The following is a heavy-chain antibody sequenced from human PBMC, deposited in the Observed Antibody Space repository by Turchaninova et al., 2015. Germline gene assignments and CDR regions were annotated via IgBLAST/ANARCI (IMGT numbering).Heavy chain of an antibody. CDR1: GGTFSPSA. CDR2: IIPIFGTA. CDR3: ARGPDSSDYYYFY. V-gene: IGHV1-69*12. D-gene: IGHD3-22*01. J-gene: IGHJ4*02. Sequence: QVQLVQSGAGGKRPGSSFTVSCTASGGTFSPSAISWVRQAPGQGLEWMGGIIPIFGTANYAQKFQGRVTVTADESTSTAYMELSSLRSEDTAVYYCARGPDSSDYYYFYWGQGTLVTVSS.